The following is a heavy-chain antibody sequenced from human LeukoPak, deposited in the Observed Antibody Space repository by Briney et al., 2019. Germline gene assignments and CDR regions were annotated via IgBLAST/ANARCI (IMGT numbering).Heavy chain of an antibody. CDR3: AKNWDV. J-gene: IGHJ6*04. V-gene: IGHV4-34*01. CDR2: INHSGST. Sequence: SETLSLTCAVYGVSFSAYYWNWIRQPPGKGLEWIGEINHSGSTNYNPSLKSRVTISVDTSKNQFSLKLSSVTAADTAVYYCAKNWDVWGKGTTVSVSS. CDR1: GVSFSAYY.